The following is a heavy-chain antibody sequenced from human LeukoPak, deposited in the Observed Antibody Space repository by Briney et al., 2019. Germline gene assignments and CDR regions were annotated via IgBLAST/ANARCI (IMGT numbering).Heavy chain of an antibody. CDR3: ARDGGIAVAGTQPGWFDP. J-gene: IGHJ5*02. Sequence: PGGSLRLSCAASGFTFSSYGMHWVRQAPGKGLEWVAVIWYDGSNKYYADSVKGRFTISRDNTKNTLYLQMNSLRAEDTAVYYCARDGGIAVAGTQPGWFDPWGQGTLVTVSS. D-gene: IGHD6-19*01. CDR1: GFTFSSYG. V-gene: IGHV3-33*01. CDR2: IWYDGSNK.